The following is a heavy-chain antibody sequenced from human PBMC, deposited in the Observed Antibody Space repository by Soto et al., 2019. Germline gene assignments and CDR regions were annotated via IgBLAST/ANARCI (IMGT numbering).Heavy chain of an antibody. CDR3: VQTYDCGTNGFDL. CDR2: IYWDDNK. CDR1: GFSLSTSGVG. J-gene: IGHJ5*02. V-gene: IGHV2-5*02. Sequence: QITFKESGPTLVKLTQTLTLTCTFSGFSLSTSGVGVGWIRQPPGKALEWLALIYWDDNKRYSPSLTSRLISTKDASKTQFVLTKTNMHPVDTATYISVQTYDCGTNGFDLWDQGTLVTVSS. D-gene: IGHD4-17*01.